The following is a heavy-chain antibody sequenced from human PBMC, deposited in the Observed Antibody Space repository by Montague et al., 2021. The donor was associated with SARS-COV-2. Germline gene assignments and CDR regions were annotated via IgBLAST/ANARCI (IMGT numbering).Heavy chain of an antibody. CDR1: GGSFSGYY. D-gene: IGHD2-15*01. CDR3: ARLRDGVVPSPILGIGPYFTYYYMDV. CDR2: INHGGNT. V-gene: IGHV4-34*01. Sequence: SETLSLTCAVHGGSFSGYYWNWIRQPLGKGLEWIGEINHGGNTNYNPSLKNRLTISVDTSKNQFSLKLTSVAATDTAVYYCARLRDGVVPSPILGIGPYFTYYYMDVWGKGTTVTVSS. J-gene: IGHJ6*03.